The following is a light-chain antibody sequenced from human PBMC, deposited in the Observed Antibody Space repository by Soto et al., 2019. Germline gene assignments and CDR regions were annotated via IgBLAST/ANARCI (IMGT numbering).Light chain of an antibody. V-gene: IGKV3-11*01. CDR1: QSVSSY. J-gene: IGKJ5*01. CDR3: QQRSNWLIT. CDR2: DAS. Sequence: EIVLTQSPATLSLPPGERATISCRASQSVSSYLAWYQQKPGQAPRLLIYDASNRATGIPARFSGSGSGTDFTLTISSLEPEDFAVYYCQQRSNWLITFGQGTRLEIK.